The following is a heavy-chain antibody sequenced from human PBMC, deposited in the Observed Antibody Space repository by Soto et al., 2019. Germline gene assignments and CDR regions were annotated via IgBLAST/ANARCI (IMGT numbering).Heavy chain of an antibody. CDR1: GFSFSSNS. CDR3: AQDTYYHDTSGYYTFDY. J-gene: IGHJ4*02. V-gene: IGHV3-23*01. Sequence: GVSMRVSCKAAGFSFSSNSMGWLRQATGKGLDWVSSISDSADRIYYADSVRGRFTFSRDNSKNTMDLQMNSLRVEDTAVFYCAQDTYYHDTSGYYTFDYWGQGALVTVSS. D-gene: IGHD3-22*01. CDR2: ISDSADRI.